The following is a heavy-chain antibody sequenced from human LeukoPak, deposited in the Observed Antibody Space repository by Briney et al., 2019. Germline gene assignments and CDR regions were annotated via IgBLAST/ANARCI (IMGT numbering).Heavy chain of an antibody. D-gene: IGHD4-17*01. CDR1: GFTFSSYA. Sequence: GRSLRLSCAASGFTFSSYAMHWVRQAPGKGLEWVAVISYDGSNKYYADSVEGRFTISRDNSKNTLYLQMNSLRAEDTAVYYCARNQNYGDYFDYWGQGTLVTVSS. V-gene: IGHV3-30*04. J-gene: IGHJ4*02. CDR3: ARNQNYGDYFDY. CDR2: ISYDGSNK.